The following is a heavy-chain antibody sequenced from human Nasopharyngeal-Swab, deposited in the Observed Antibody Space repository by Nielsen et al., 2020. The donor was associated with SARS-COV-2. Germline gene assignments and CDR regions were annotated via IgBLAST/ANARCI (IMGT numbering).Heavy chain of an antibody. Sequence: VRQAPGKGLEWVAVISYDGSNKYYADSVKGRFTISRDNSKNTLYLQMNSLRAEDTAVYYCARDMTVTTYYYYGMDVWGQGTTVTVSS. CDR3: ARDMTVTTYYYYGMDV. V-gene: IGHV3-30-3*01. CDR2: ISYDGSNK. D-gene: IGHD4-11*01. J-gene: IGHJ6*02.